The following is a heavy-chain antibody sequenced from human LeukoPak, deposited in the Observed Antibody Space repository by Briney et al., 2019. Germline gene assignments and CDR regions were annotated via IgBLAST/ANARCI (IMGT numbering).Heavy chain of an antibody. J-gene: IGHJ5*02. V-gene: IGHV3-20*04. D-gene: IGHD6-19*01. CDR1: GFTFDDYG. Sequence: GGSLRLSCAAPGFTFDDYGMSWVRQAPGKGLEWVSGINWNGGSTGYADSVKGRFTISRDNAKNSLYLQMNSLRAEDTALYYCARMSGSGWHNWFDPWGQGTLVTVSS. CDR3: ARMSGSGWHNWFDP. CDR2: INWNGGST.